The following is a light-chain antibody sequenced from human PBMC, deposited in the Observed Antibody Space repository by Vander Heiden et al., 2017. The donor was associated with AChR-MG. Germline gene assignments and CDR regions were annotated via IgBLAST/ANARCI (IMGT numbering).Light chain of an antibody. J-gene: IGKJ1*01. Sequence: ELLLSQSPGPLSLSPGERATLSCRASQSVSSSYLAWYQQKPGQAPRLLIYGASSRATGIPDRFSGSGSGTDFTLTISRLEPEDFAVYYCQQYGSSPWTFGQGTKVEIK. CDR2: GAS. V-gene: IGKV3-20*01. CDR1: QSVSSSY. CDR3: QQYGSSPWT.